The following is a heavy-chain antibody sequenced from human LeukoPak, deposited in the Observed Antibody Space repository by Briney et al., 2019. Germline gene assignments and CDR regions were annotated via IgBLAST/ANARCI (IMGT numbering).Heavy chain of an antibody. CDR2: ISYDGSNK. J-gene: IGHJ4*02. D-gene: IGHD3-10*01. Sequence: PGRSLRLSCAASGFTFSSYAMHWVRQAPGKGLEWVAVISYDGSNKYYADSVKGRFTISRDNSKNTLYLQMNSLRAEDTAVYYCAREVERFGEFDYWGQGTLVTVSS. CDR3: AREVERFGEFDY. CDR1: GFTFSSYA. V-gene: IGHV3-30*04.